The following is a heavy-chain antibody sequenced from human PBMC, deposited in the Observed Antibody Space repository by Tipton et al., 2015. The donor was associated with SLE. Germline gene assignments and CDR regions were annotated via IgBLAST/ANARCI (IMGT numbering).Heavy chain of an antibody. CDR3: ARDSSGYYHFDY. Sequence: QSGAEVKKPGASVQVSCKASRYTFTGYSVHWVRQAPGQGLEWMGRISPNGGGTNYAQKFQGRVTMTRDTSSSTAYMELSRPRSDDTAVYYCARDSSGYYHFDYWGQGTLVTVSS. CDR2: ISPNGGGT. J-gene: IGHJ4*02. CDR1: RYTFTGYS. V-gene: IGHV1-2*06. D-gene: IGHD3-22*01.